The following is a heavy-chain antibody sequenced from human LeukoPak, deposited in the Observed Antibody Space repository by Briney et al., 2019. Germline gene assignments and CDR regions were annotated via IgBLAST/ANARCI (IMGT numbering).Heavy chain of an antibody. V-gene: IGHV1-69*05. J-gene: IGHJ6*03. Sequence: SVKVSCKASGGTFSSYAISWVRQAPGQGLEWMGGIIPILGTANYAQKFQGRVTITTDESTSTAYMELSSLRSEDTAVYYCATANPADFWSGYYDYYYYMDVWGKGTTVTVSS. CDR1: GGTFSSYA. D-gene: IGHD3-3*01. CDR3: ATANPADFWSGYYDYYYYMDV. CDR2: IIPILGTA.